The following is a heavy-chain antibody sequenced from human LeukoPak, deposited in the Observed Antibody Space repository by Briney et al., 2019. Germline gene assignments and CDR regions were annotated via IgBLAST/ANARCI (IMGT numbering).Heavy chain of an antibody. D-gene: IGHD4-23*01. CDR1: GFTLSSYW. CDR3: ARFFFGVNSRALDY. J-gene: IGHJ4*02. V-gene: IGHV3-74*01. Sequence: QPGGSLRLSCAASGFTLSSYWMHWVRQAPGKGLVWVSRINGDGRITTYADSVKGRFTISRDNAKNTLYLQMSSLRADDTAVYYCARFFFGVNSRALDYWGQGTLVTVSS. CDR2: INGDGRIT.